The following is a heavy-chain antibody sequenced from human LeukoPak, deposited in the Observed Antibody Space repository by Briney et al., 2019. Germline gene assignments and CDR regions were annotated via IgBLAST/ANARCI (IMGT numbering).Heavy chain of an antibody. CDR3: AKGLAHYYDSSGVYGLDV. CDR1: GFTFSNYA. CDR2: ISGSGGRT. J-gene: IGHJ6*02. V-gene: IGHV3-23*01. D-gene: IGHD3-22*01. Sequence: GGSLRLSCAASGFTFSNYAMSWVRQAPGKGLEWVSVISGSGGRTYYADSVMGRFTISRDNSKNTLYLQMNSLRAEDTALYYCAKGLAHYYDSSGVYGLDVWGQGTTVTVSS.